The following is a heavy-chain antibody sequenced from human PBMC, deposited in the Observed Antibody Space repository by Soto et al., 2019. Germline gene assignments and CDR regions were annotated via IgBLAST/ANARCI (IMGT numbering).Heavy chain of an antibody. CDR1: GYTFSVYH. V-gene: IGHV1-2*02. D-gene: IGHD4-4*01. J-gene: IGHJ6*02. Sequence: QVHLVQSGAEVKQPGASVKVSCNASGYTFSVYHMHWVRQAPGQGLEWMGWVHPNSGGTNYAQSFEGRGTMTRDTSINPSYMELSRLTSDDTAVYYCAKELQRGMDVWGQGTTVTVSS. CDR3: AKELQRGMDV. CDR2: VHPNSGGT.